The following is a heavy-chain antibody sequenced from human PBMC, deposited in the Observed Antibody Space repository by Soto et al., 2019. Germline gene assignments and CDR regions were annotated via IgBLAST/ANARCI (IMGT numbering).Heavy chain of an antibody. D-gene: IGHD4-4*01. CDR1: GFSVSSSY. Sequence: EVQLVESGGGLVQPGGSLRLSCAASGFSVSSSYMTWVRQAPGKGLERVSIIYSGGSTYYADSVKGRFTISRHNSKNTLYLQMDSLRFEDTAVYYCARDHEVTPGTWYVELWGRGTLVTGSS. CDR3: ARDHEVTPGTWYVEL. V-gene: IGHV3-53*04. J-gene: IGHJ2*01. CDR2: IYSGGST.